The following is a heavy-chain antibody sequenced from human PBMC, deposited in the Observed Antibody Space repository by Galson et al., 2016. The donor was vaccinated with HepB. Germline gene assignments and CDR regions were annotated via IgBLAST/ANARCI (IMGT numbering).Heavy chain of an antibody. V-gene: IGHV3-30*18. CDR1: GFTFSSYG. D-gene: IGHD2-2*03. CDR2: ISYDGSNK. CDR3: AKEGYVLDIVVVPVHY. J-gene: IGHJ4*02. Sequence: SLRLSCAASGFTFSSYGMHWVRQAPGKGLEWVAVISYDGSNKYYADSVKARFTISRDNSKNTLYLQMKSLRAEDTALYSFAKEGYVLDIVVVPVHYWGQGTLVTVSS.